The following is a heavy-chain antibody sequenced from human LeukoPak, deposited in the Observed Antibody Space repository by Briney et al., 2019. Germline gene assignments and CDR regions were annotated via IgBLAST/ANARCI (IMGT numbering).Heavy chain of an antibody. V-gene: IGHV4-59*01. D-gene: IGHD1-26*01. Sequence: SETLSHTSTVSGGSICSYYWSWSRQPPGKGLEWRGYIYYSAITNYTPPLKSRVAISVDTPKTQCSPKLSAVTAADPAVYYGARAVVGATKGGLDYWGQGTLVTVSS. CDR3: ARAVVGATKGGLDY. CDR2: IYYSAIT. CDR1: GGSICSYY. J-gene: IGHJ4*02.